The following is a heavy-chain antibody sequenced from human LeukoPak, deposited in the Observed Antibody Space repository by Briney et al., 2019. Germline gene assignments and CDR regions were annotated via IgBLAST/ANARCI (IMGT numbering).Heavy chain of an antibody. CDR2: ISGSAGLT. D-gene: IGHD3-10*01. J-gene: IGHJ5*02. CDR1: GFTFSNYA. Sequence: GGSLRLSCAASGFTFSNYAMIWVRQAPGKGLEWVSTISGSAGLTYYAESVRGRFTISRDNSKNTLDLQMSSLRAEDSAVYYCAKALYYYGSESYFNVGSWGQGTLVTVSS. CDR3: AKALYYYGSESYFNVGS. V-gene: IGHV3-23*01.